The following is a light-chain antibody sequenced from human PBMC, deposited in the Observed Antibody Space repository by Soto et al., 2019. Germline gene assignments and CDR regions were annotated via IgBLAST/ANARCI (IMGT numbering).Light chain of an antibody. J-gene: IGKJ5*01. CDR3: QQYNNWPIT. CDR2: GAS. V-gene: IGKV3-15*01. Sequence: IVLTQPPATLSLSPGEGATLSCRASQSVRYNYLAWYGQKPGQAPSLVTYGASTRATGIPARFTGSGSGTEFTLTFSSLQSEDFAVYYCQQYNNWPITFGQGTRLEIK. CDR1: QSVRYNY.